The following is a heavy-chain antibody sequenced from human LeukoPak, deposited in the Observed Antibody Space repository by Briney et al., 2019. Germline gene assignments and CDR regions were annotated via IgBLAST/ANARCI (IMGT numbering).Heavy chain of an antibody. D-gene: IGHD4-17*01. CDR1: GFTVSSNY. J-gene: IGHJ4*02. CDR2: ISGSGGST. V-gene: IGHV3-23*01. CDR3: AKDAGYGDYLDYFDY. Sequence: GGSLRLSCAASGFTVSSNYMSWVRQAPGKGLEWVSAISGSGGSTYYADSVKGRFTISRDNSKNTLYLQMNSLRAEDTAVYYCAKDAGYGDYLDYFDYWGQGTLVTVSS.